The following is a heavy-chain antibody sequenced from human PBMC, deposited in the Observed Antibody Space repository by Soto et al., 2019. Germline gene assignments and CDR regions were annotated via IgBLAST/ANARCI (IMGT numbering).Heavy chain of an antibody. V-gene: IGHV3-48*04. CDR3: ARDLSGLPSGWFDP. CDR1: GFTFSSYA. CDR2: ISSSGSTI. Sequence: GGSLRLSCAASGFTFSSYAMSWVRQAPGRGLEWVSYISSSGSTIYYADSVKGRFTISRNNAKNSLYLQMNSLRAEDTAVYYCARDLSGLPSGWFDPWRQGTLVTVSP. D-gene: IGHD6-25*01. J-gene: IGHJ5*02.